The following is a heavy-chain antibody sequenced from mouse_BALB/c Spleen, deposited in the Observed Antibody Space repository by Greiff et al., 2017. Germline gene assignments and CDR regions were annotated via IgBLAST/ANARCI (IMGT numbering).Heavy chain of an antibody. Sequence: DVKLVESGGGLVQPKGSLKLSCAASGFTFNTYAMNWVRQAPGKGLEWVARIRSKSNNYATYYADSVKDRFTISRDDSQSMLYLQMNNLKTEDTAMYYCVRQDYGSRYYFDYWGQGTTLTVSS. J-gene: IGHJ2*01. D-gene: IGHD1-1*01. CDR2: IRSKSNNYAT. CDR3: VRQDYGSRYYFDY. V-gene: IGHV10-1*02. CDR1: GFTFNTYA.